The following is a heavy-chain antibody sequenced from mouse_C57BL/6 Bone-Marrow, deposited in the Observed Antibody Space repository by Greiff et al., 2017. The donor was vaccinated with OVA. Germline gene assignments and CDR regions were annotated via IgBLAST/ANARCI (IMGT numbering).Heavy chain of an antibody. CDR3: ARGGGYYPWYFDD. V-gene: IGHV5-17*01. CDR2: INSGSGTI. D-gene: IGHD2-3*01. J-gene: IGHJ1*03. CDR1: GFTFSGYG. Sequence: EVQLVESGAGLVKPGASVKLSCAASGFTFSGYGMHWVRQTPEKGLEWVGYINSGSGTIYYADTLKGRCTITRDNAKNTRFLQMSILRSEDAAMYYCARGGGYYPWYFDDWGKGTTVTVSS.